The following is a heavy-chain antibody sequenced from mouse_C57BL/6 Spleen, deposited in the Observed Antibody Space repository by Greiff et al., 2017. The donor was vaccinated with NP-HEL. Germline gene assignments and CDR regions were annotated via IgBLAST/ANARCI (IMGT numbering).Heavy chain of an antibody. Sequence: EVQGVESGGGLVKPGGSLKLSCAASGFTFSDYGMHWVRQAPEKGLEWVAYISSGSSTIYSADTVKGRFTISRDNAKNTLFLQMTSLRSEDTSMYYCARPGYYGSSYPYYFDYWGQGTTLTVSS. CDR1: GFTFSDYG. J-gene: IGHJ2*01. CDR2: ISSGSSTI. CDR3: ARPGYYGSSYPYYFDY. D-gene: IGHD1-1*01. V-gene: IGHV5-17*01.